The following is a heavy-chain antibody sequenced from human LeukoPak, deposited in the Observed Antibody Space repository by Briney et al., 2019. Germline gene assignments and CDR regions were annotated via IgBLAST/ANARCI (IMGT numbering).Heavy chain of an antibody. CDR2: IYYSGST. J-gene: IGHJ6*02. Sequence: SETLSLTCTVSGGSISSYYWSWIRQPPGKGLEWIGYIYYSGSTNYNPSLKSRVTISVDTSKNQFSLKLSSVTAADTAVYYCARDIVVVPAAIIGYYYYGMDVWGQGTTVTVSS. D-gene: IGHD2-2*01. CDR3: ARDIVVVPAAIIGYYYYGMDV. CDR1: GGSISSYY. V-gene: IGHV4-59*12.